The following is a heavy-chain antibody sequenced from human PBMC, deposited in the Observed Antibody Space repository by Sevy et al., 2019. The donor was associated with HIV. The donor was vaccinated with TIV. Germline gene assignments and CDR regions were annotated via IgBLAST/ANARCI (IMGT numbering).Heavy chain of an antibody. Sequence: GGSLRLSCTVSGFIFSRYSMNWVRQAPGKGLEWISYTSGNSGAIYYPDSVKGRFTVPRDNANNALFRQMSSLKDDDTAVYYCARGPDCGGDCDVGFYYPLDVWGQGTTVTVSS. D-gene: IGHD2-21*02. CDR2: TSGNSGAI. CDR3: ARGPDCGGDCDVGFYYPLDV. V-gene: IGHV3-48*02. J-gene: IGHJ6*02. CDR1: GFIFSRYS.